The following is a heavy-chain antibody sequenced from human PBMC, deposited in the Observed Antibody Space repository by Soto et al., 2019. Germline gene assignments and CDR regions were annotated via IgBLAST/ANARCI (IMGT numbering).Heavy chain of an antibody. D-gene: IGHD6-13*01. CDR3: ARDVVAAAQYNWFDP. J-gene: IGHJ5*02. V-gene: IGHV4-31*03. CDR1: GGSISSGGYY. CDR2: IYYSGST. Sequence: NPSETLSLTCTVSGGSISSGGYYWSWIRQHPGKGLEWIGYIYYSGSTYYNPSLKSRVTISVDTSKNQFSLKLSSVTAADTAVYYCARDVVAAAQYNWFDPWGQGTLVTVSS.